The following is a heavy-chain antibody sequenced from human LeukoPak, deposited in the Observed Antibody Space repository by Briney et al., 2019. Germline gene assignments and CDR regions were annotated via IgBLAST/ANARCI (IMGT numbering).Heavy chain of an antibody. D-gene: IGHD3-22*01. J-gene: IGHJ4*02. V-gene: IGHV1-69*13. CDR2: IIPIFGTA. CDR1: GGTFSSYA. CDR3: ARWGTMIVVAGPSYYFDY. Sequence: SVRVSCKASGGTFSSYAISWVRQAPGQGLEWMGGIIPIFGTANYAQKFQGRVTITADESTSTAYMELSSLRSEDTAVYYCARWGTMIVVAGPSYYFDYWGQGTLVTVSS.